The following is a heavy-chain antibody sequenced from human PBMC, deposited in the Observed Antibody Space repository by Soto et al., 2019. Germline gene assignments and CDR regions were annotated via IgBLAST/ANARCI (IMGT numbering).Heavy chain of an antibody. CDR2: ISFSGGT. Sequence: QVQLQESGPGLVKPSETLSLTCTVSGASISGDYWSWVRQPPGQGLEWIAWISFSGGTNYHPSFESRVTISVDTSKKQFSLNLSSVTAADTAVYYCARGGASSRYFDYWGQGILVTVSS. J-gene: IGHJ4*02. CDR3: ARGGASSRYFDY. V-gene: IGHV4-59*01. CDR1: GASISGDY.